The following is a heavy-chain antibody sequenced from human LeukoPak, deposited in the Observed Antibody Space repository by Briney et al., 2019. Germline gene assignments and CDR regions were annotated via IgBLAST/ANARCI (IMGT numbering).Heavy chain of an antibody. CDR2: IYYSGST. CDR3: ARGGTSALEWFGP. CDR1: GGSISSGGYY. D-gene: IGHD3-3*01. J-gene: IGHJ5*02. V-gene: IGHV4-31*03. Sequence: SETLSLTCTVSGGSISSGGYYWSWIRQHPGKGLEWIGYIYYSGSTYYNPSLKSRVSISIDTSKNQFSLKVNSVTAADTAVYYCARGGTSALEWFGPWGQGTLVTVSS.